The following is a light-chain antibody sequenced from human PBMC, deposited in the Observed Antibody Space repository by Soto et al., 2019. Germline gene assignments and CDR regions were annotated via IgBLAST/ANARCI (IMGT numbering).Light chain of an antibody. CDR2: DVS. Sequence: SALTQPASVSGSPGPSITISCPGTSSDVGGYNYVSWDQQHPGKAPQLMIYDVSHRPSGVSNRFSGSKSGNTASLTITGLQAEDEAEYYCSSYTSSSTREVFGGGTKVTVL. CDR3: SSYTSSSTREV. V-gene: IGLV2-14*01. J-gene: IGLJ2*01. CDR1: SSDVGGYNY.